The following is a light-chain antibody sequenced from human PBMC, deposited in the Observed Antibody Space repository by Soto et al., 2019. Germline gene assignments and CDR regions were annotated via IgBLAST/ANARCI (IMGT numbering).Light chain of an antibody. J-gene: IGLJ1*01. CDR1: SSDVGAYDY. V-gene: IGLV2-14*03. Sequence: QSALAQPASVSGSPGQSISISCTGTSSDVGAYDYVSWYQSQPGKVPQLLIYDVSSRPSGVSHRFSGSKSGNTASLTISGLQAEDEADYFCCSFTTGSTYVFGTGTKLTVL. CDR3: CSFTTGSTYV. CDR2: DVS.